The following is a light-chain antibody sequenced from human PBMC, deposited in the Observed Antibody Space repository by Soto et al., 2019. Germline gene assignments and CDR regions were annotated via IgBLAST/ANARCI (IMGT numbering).Light chain of an antibody. J-gene: IGKJ1*01. V-gene: IGKV4-1*01. Sequence: DIVMTQSPDSLAVSLGERATINCKSSQSVLYRSNNENYLAWYQQRPGQPPKLLIYWVSTRESGVPDRFSGTGSGTDFTLTISSLQAEDVAVYYCQQYYGTPWTFGQGTKVEIK. CDR1: QSVLYRSNNENY. CDR3: QQYYGTPWT. CDR2: WVS.